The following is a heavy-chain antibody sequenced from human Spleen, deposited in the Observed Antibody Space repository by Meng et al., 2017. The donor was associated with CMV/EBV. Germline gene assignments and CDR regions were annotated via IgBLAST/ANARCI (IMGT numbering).Heavy chain of an antibody. CDR3: AGGGLEYYFDY. CDR2: INHSGST. D-gene: IGHD3-3*01. Sequence: SETLSLTCAVYGGSFSGYYWSWIRQPPGKGLEWIGEINHSGSTNYNPSLKSRVTISVDTSKNQFSLKLSSVTAADTAVYFCAGGGLEYYFDYWGQGRLVTVSS. V-gene: IGHV4-34*01. J-gene: IGHJ4*02. CDR1: GGSFSGYY.